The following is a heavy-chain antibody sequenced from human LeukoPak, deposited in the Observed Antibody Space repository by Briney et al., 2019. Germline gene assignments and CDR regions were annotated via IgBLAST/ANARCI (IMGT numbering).Heavy chain of an antibody. CDR1: GGSISNYY. V-gene: IGHV4-59*08. CDR3: ARGISPGSGWFFDI. CDR2: IYYSGTT. D-gene: IGHD6-19*01. Sequence: PSETLSLTCSVSGGSISNYYWSWVRQPPGKALEWIGYIYYSGTTNYNPSLKSRVTLSVDTSKNQFSLKLSSVTAADTAVYYCARGISPGSGWFFDIWGQGTLVTVSS. J-gene: IGHJ3*02.